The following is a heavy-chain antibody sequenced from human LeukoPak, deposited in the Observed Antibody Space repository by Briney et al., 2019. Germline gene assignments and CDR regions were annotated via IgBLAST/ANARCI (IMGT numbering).Heavy chain of an antibody. D-gene: IGHD2-2*01. J-gene: IGHJ4*02. Sequence: GESLKISCKGSGYTFTDYWIAWVRQMPGKGLEWMGIIYPGDSDTKYSPSFQGQVTISVDKSISTAYLQWSSLKASDTAIYYCARRGSSAYSDYWGQGTLVTVSS. CDR2: IYPGDSDT. V-gene: IGHV5-51*01. CDR1: GYTFTDYW. CDR3: ARRGSSAYSDY.